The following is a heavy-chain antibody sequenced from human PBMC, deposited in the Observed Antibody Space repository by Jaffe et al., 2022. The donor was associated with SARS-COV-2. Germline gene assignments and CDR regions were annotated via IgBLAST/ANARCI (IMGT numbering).Heavy chain of an antibody. CDR1: GASISSHTSY. D-gene: IGHD3-3*01. Sequence: QVQLQESGPGLVKPSQTLSLTCTVSGASISSHTSYWSWIRQPAGEGLEWIGRIYTSGSTNYNPSLKSRVTISVDTSKNQFSLKLSSVTAADTAVYYCATSDYDFWSGYSNWFDPWGQGTLVTVSS. CDR2: IYTSGST. J-gene: IGHJ5*02. V-gene: IGHV4-61*02. CDR3: ATSDYDFWSGYSNWFDP.